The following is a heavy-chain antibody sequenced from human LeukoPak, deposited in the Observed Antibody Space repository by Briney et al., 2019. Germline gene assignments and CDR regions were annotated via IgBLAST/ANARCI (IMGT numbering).Heavy chain of an antibody. CDR1: GGTFSSYA. CDR3: ASNIAYHPRGY. V-gene: IGHV1-69*13. J-gene: IGHJ4*02. CDR2: IIPIFGTA. D-gene: IGHD3-10*01. Sequence: SVKVSCKASGGTFSSYAISWVRQAPGQGLEWMGGIIPIFGTANYAQKFQGRVAITADESTSTAYMELSSLRSEDTAVYYCASNIAYHPRGYWGQETLVTVSS.